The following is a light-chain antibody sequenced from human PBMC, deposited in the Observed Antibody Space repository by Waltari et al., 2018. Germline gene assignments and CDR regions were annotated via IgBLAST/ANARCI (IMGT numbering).Light chain of an antibody. CDR2: GAS. Sequence: EIVLTQSPGTLSLSPGERATLSCRARQSLSSSYLAWSQQKPGQAPRLLIYGASSRATGIPDRFSGSGSGTDFTLTITSLEPEDFAGYSCQQYGSSPPTFGQGTKLEIK. J-gene: IGKJ2*01. CDR3: QQYGSSPPT. V-gene: IGKV3-20*01. CDR1: QSLSSSY.